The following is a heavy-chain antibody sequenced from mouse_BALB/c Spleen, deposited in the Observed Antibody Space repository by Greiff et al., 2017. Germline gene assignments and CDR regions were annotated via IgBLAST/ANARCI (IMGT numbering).Heavy chain of an antibody. CDR3: ARQETSMITTGFAY. J-gene: IGHJ3*01. CDR1: GFAFSSYD. CDR2: ISSGGSYT. Sequence: EVHLVESGGGLVKPGGSLKLSCAASGFAFSSYDMSWVRQTPEKRLEWVATISSGGSYTYYPDSVKGRFTISRDNAKNTLYLQMSSLRSEDTAMYYCARQETSMITTGFAYWGQGTLVTVSA. V-gene: IGHV5-9-3*01. D-gene: IGHD2-4*01.